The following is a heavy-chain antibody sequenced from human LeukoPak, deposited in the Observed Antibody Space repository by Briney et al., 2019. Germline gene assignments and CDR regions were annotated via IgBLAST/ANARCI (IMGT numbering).Heavy chain of an antibody. Sequence: PGGSLRLSCAASGFTFSNSWMSWVRQAPGKGPEWVSRIKSKTDGGTTDYAAHVKGRFNISRDDSKNTLYLQMNSLKTEDTAVYYCTTDPYRSGWLGDFDIWGQGTMVTVSS. V-gene: IGHV3-15*01. CDR1: GFTFSNSW. J-gene: IGHJ3*02. D-gene: IGHD6-19*01. CDR2: IKSKTDGGTT. CDR3: TTDPYRSGWLGDFDI.